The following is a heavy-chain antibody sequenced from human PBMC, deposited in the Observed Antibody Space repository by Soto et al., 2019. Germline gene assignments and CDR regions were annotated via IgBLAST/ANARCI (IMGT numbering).Heavy chain of an antibody. Sequence: QVQLVQSGAEVKNPGTSVKVSCKTSGYTFTSTVLSWVRQAPGQGLEWMGWISAYNGNTKYAQKVQGRVTMTTDTSTSTAYMELRSLTSDDTAVYYCARDLDGSGSYYTDYWGQGTLVTVAA. D-gene: IGHD3-10*01. CDR3: ARDLDGSGSYYTDY. CDR2: ISAYNGNT. CDR1: GYTFTSTV. J-gene: IGHJ4*02. V-gene: IGHV1-18*01.